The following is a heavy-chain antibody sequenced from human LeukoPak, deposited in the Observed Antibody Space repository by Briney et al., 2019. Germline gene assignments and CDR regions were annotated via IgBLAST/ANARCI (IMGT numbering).Heavy chain of an antibody. V-gene: IGHV3-33*06. CDR2: IWYDRSNK. CDR3: AKEDGYCSSTSCYIHYYYYMDV. CDR1: GFTFSSYG. Sequence: GRSLRLSCAASGFTFSSYGMHWVRQAPGKGLEWVAVIWYDRSNKYYADSVKGRFTISRDNSKNTLYLQMNSLRAEDTAVYYCAKEDGYCSSTSCYIHYYYYMDVWGKGTTVTVSS. D-gene: IGHD2-2*02. J-gene: IGHJ6*03.